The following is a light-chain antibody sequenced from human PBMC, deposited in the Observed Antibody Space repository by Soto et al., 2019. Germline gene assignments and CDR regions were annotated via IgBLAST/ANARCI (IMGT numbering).Light chain of an antibody. V-gene: IGKV4-1*01. CDR1: QSVLYSSNNKNY. Sequence: DIVMTQSPDSLAVSLGERATINCKSSQSVLYSSNNKNYLAWYQQKPGQPPKLLIYWASTRESGVPDRFSGSGSGTDFALTISSLQAEDVAVYYCQQYYSTPDPFCQATKLDIK. J-gene: IGKJ2*01. CDR2: WAS. CDR3: QQYYSTPDP.